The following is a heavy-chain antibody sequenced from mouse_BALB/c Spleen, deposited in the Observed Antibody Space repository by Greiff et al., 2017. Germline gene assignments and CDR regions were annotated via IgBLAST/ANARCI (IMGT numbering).Heavy chain of an antibody. D-gene: IGHD1-1*02. Sequence: VQLQQSGPELVKPGASVKVSCKASGYAFTSYNMYWVKQSPGKSLEWIGSLDPYNGGTSYNQKFKGKATLTVDKSSSTAYMHLNSLTSEDSAVYYCARTHVLWPFDDWGQGTPVTVSA. CDR1: GYAFTSYN. CDR3: ARTHVLWPFDD. CDR2: LDPYNGGT. J-gene: IGHJ3*01. V-gene: IGHV1S135*01.